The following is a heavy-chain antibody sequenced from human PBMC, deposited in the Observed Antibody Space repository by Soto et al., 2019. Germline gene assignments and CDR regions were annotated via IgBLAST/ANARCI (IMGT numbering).Heavy chain of an antibody. J-gene: IGHJ4*02. D-gene: IGHD3-3*01. CDR3: ARDADYYDFWSGYFDY. CDR1: GFTFSTYW. Sequence: PGGSLRLSCAASGFTFSTYWMSWVRQAPGKGLEWVANINQDGSEKYYVDSVKGRFTISRDNAKNSLYLQMNSLRAEDTAVYYCARDADYYDFWSGYFDYWGQGTLVTVS. CDR2: INQDGSEK. V-gene: IGHV3-7*05.